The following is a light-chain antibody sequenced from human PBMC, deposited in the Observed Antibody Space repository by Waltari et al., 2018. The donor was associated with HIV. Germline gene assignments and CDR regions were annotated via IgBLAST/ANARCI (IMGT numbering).Light chain of an antibody. V-gene: IGLV10-54*04. CDR1: SNNVGNPG. Sequence: QTGLTQPPSVSRALRQTATLTCPGNSNNVGNPGAAWLQQHQGHPPKLLSYRNNNRPSGISERFSASRSGNTASLTISGLQPEDEADYYCCSYAGSSTLDWVFGGGTKLTVL. CDR2: RNN. CDR3: CSYAGSSTLDWV. J-gene: IGLJ3*02.